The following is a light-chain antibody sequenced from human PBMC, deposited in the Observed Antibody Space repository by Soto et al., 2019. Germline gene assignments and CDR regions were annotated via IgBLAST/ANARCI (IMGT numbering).Light chain of an antibody. CDR1: SSDVGGYNY. CDR3: SSYTSSSTSLDV. J-gene: IGLJ1*01. Sequence: QSVLTQPASVSGSPGQSITISCTGTSSDVGGYNYVSWYQQHPGKAPKLMIYEVSNRPSGVSNRFSGSKSGNTASLTISGLQAEDEDDYYCSSYTSSSTSLDVFGTGTKVTVL. V-gene: IGLV2-14*01. CDR2: EVS.